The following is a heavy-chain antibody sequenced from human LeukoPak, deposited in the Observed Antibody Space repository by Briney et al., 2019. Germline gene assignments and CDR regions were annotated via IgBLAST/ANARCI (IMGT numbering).Heavy chain of an antibody. CDR2: INTNTGNP. V-gene: IGHV7-4-1*02. Sequence: ASVKVSCKASGYTFTSYAMNWVRQAPGQGLEWMGWINTNTGNPTNAQGFTGRFVFSLDTSVSTAYLQISSLKAEDTAVYYFARAYQRLGELSLPDYWGQGTLVTVSS. D-gene: IGHD3-16*02. CDR1: GYTFTSYA. J-gene: IGHJ4*02. CDR3: ARAYQRLGELSLPDY.